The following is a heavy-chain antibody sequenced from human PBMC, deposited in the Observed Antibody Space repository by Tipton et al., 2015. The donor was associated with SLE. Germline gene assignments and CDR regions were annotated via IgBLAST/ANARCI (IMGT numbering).Heavy chain of an antibody. CDR3: AKLEYSPDYYDRGAFDI. CDR1: EFTFKNYA. J-gene: IGHJ3*02. D-gene: IGHD3-10*02. Sequence: SLRLSCATSEFTFKNYAMSWVRQAPGKGLEWVAFIPYDGSNKYYADSVKGRFTISRDNSKNTLYLQMNSLRVDDTAVYYCAKLEYSPDYYDRGAFDIWGQGTMVTVSS. CDR2: IPYDGSNK. V-gene: IGHV3-30*18.